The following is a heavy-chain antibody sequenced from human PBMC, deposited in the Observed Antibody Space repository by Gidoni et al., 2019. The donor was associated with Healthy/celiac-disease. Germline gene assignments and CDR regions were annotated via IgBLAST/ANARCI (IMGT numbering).Heavy chain of an antibody. J-gene: IGHJ6*02. V-gene: IGHV2-70*01. CDR2: IDWDDDK. D-gene: IGHD3-9*01. CDR1: GFSLSTSGMC. CDR3: ARIPYYDILTGYPGYYYYYGMDV. Sequence: QVTLRESGPALVKPTQTLTLTCTFSGFSLSTSGMCVSWIRQPPGKALEWLALIDWDDDKYYSTSLKTRLTISKDTSKNQVVLTMTNMDPVDTATYYCARIPYYDILTGYPGYYYYYGMDVWGQGTTVTVSS.